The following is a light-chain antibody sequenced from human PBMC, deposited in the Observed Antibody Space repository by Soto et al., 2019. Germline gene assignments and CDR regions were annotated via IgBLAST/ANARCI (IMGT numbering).Light chain of an antibody. CDR3: QNYDNAPLT. V-gene: IGKV1-27*01. CDR2: TAS. CDR1: QGVSNY. J-gene: IGKJ4*01. Sequence: IQITQSPSSMSASVGDRVTITCRASQGVSNYLAWYQQKPGKVPKLLIYTASTLQSGVPSRFSGSGSGTDFTLTIGSLQPEDVAAYYCQNYDNAPLTFGGGTKVDIK.